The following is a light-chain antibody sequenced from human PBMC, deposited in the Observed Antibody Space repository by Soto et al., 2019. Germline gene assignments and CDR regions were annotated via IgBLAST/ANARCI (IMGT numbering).Light chain of an antibody. V-gene: IGLV1-44*01. CDR3: ASWHDSLNGPV. CDR1: SSNIESNS. Sequence: QSVLTQPPSASGTPGQRVTISCSGGSSNIESNSVNWYQQLPGTAPKLLIYSNNQRPSGVPDRFSGSKSGTSASLAISGLQSEDEADYYCASWHDSLNGPVFGGGTKLTVL. J-gene: IGLJ2*01. CDR2: SNN.